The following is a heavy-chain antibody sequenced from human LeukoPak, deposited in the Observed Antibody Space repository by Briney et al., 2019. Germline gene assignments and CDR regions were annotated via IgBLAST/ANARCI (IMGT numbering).Heavy chain of an antibody. CDR3: ARGGAVNAFDI. V-gene: IGHV4-34*01. J-gene: IGHJ3*02. CDR2: IYHSGST. CDR1: GGSFSNYY. Sequence: SETLSLTCAVYGGSFSNYYWNWIRQTPGKGLEWIGEIYHSGSTDYNPSLKSRVTISIDTSKNHFSLKLSSVTAADTAVYYCARGGAVNAFDIWGQGTRVTVSS. D-gene: IGHD6-19*01.